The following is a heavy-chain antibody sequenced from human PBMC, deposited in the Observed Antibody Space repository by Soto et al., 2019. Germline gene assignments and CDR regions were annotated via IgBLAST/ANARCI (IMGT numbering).Heavy chain of an antibody. D-gene: IGHD1-26*01. CDR1: GGSISSSNW. CDR2: IYHSGST. J-gene: IGHJ3*01. Sequence: QVQLQESGPGLVKPSGTLSLTCAVSGGSISSSNWWSWVRRPPGKGREWIGEIYHSGSTNYNPSLTSRDTMSVDKCKHQFALTLSAVTVGDTAGYGCGRDLEGSGRYRKRGYERWGQGKNGTVFS. V-gene: IGHV4-4*01. CDR3: GRDLEGSGRYRKRGYER.